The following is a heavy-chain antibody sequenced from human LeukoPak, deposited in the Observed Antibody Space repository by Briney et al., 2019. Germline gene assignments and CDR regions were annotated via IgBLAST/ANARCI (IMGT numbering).Heavy chain of an antibody. D-gene: IGHD3-22*01. CDR3: ARRRLIAKTFDI. J-gene: IGHJ3*02. Sequence: SETLSLTCAVYGGSFSGNYWSWIRQAPGKGLEWIGEINHSGSTNYNPSLKSRVTISVDTSKNQFSLKLSSVTAADTAVYYCARRRLIAKTFDIWGQGTMVTVSS. V-gene: IGHV4-34*01. CDR1: GGSFSGNY. CDR2: INHSGST.